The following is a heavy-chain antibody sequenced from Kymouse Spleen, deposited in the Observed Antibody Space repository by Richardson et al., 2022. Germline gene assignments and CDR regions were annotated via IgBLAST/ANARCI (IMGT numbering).Heavy chain of an antibody. J-gene: IGHJ4*02. CDR2: ISYDGSNK. CDR1: GFTFSSYG. Sequence: QVQLVESGGGVVQPGRSLRLSCAASGFTFSSYGMHWVRQAPGKGLEWVAVISYDGSNKYYADSVKGRFTISRDNSKNTLYLQMNSLRAEDTAVYYCAKGYNWNYGFDYWGQGTLVTVSS. CDR3: AKGYNWNYGFDY. V-gene: IGHV3-30*18. D-gene: IGHD1-7*01.